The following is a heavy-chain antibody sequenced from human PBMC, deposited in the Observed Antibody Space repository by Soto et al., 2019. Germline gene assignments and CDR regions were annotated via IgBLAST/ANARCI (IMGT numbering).Heavy chain of an antibody. D-gene: IGHD6-13*01. V-gene: IGHV3-23*01. CDR1: GCTFSNDA. CDR3: AKRPLTAAGFDY. Sequence: EVQLLEPGGRLVQPGGSLSLSCAASGCTFSNDAMTWVREAPGKGLEWVSVITGSGGGTYFVDSVKGRFTISRDNSKNTVYLQMNSLRAEDTAVYYCAKRPLTAAGFDYWGQGTLVTVSS. J-gene: IGHJ4*02. CDR2: ITGSGGGT.